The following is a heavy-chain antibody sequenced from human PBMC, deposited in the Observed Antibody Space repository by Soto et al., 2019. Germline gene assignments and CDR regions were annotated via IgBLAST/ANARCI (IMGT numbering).Heavy chain of an antibody. V-gene: IGHV3-30-3*01. J-gene: IGHJ6*02. CDR3: ARDFGIAAAGGGYYSYGMDV. CDR2: ISYDGSNK. D-gene: IGHD6-13*01. Sequence: GGSLRLSCAASGFTFSSYAMHWVRQAPGKGLKWVAVISYDGSNKYYADSVKGRFTISRDNSKNTLYLQMNSLRAEDTAVYYSARDFGIAAAGGGYYSYGMDVWGQGTTGTVSS. CDR1: GFTFSSYA.